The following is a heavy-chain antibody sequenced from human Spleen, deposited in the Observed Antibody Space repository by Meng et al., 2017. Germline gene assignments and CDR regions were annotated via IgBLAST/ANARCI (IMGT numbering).Heavy chain of an antibody. J-gene: IGHJ4*02. CDR1: GYTFTSYG. V-gene: IGHV1-18*01. Sequence: ASVKVSCKASGYTFTSYGISWVRQAPGQGLEWMGWISGDNGNTNYAQKLQGRVTMTTDTSTSTAYMELTSLRSDDTAVYYCARDWKFYYDSRRSRQFDYWGQGTLVTVSS. D-gene: IGHD3-22*01. CDR2: ISGDNGNT. CDR3: ARDWKFYYDSRRSRQFDY.